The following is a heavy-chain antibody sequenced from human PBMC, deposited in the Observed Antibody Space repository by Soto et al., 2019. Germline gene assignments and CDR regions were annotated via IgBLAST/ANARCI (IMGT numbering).Heavy chain of an antibody. V-gene: IGHV3-30*18. Sequence: QVQLVESGGGVVKPGRSLRLSCVASGFTLSHYDMNWVRQAPGKGLEWVAVVSYDGSNNYYGDYVRGRFTISRDNSKNTLYLQMNSLRAEDTAVYYCAKGELINPQLFEFWGQGALVTVSS. CDR1: GFTLSHYD. D-gene: IGHD1-26*01. CDR3: AKGELINPQLFEF. CDR2: VSYDGSNN. J-gene: IGHJ4*02.